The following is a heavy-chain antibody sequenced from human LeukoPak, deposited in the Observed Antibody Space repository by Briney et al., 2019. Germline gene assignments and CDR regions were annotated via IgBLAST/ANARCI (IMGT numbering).Heavy chain of an antibody. CDR1: GFTFSGSA. Sequence: HPGGSLRLSCAASGFTFSGSAMHWVRQASGKGLEWVGRIRSKPNSYATAYAASVKGRFTISRDDSKNTAFLQMKSLKTEDTAVYFCTRHDNYYDISGPSHWGQGNLVTVSS. D-gene: IGHD3-22*01. CDR3: TRHDNYYDISGPSH. CDR2: IRSKPNSYAT. V-gene: IGHV3-73*01. J-gene: IGHJ4*02.